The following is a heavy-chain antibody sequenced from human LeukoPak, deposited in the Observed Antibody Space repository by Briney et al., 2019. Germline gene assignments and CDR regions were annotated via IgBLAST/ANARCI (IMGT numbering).Heavy chain of an antibody. J-gene: IGHJ4*02. V-gene: IGHV5-51*01. Sequence: KVSCKASGYTFTSYWIGWVRQMPGKGLEWMGIIYPGDSDTRYSPSFQGQVTISADKSISTAYLQWSSLKASDTAMYYCARLVPAVYYFDYWGQGTLVTVSS. CDR3: ARLVPAVYYFDY. D-gene: IGHD2-2*01. CDR2: IYPGDSDT. CDR1: GYTFTSYW.